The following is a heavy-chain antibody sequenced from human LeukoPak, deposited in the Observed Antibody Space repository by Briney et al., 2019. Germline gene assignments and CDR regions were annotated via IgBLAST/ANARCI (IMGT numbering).Heavy chain of an antibody. Sequence: GGSLRLSCAASGFTFSSYWMSWVRQAPGKGLEWVANIKQDGSEKCYVDSVKGRFTISRDNAKNSLYLQMNSLRAEDTAVYYCARGITIFGVVTTLFDYWGQGTLVTVSS. D-gene: IGHD3-3*01. CDR1: GFTFSSYW. V-gene: IGHV3-7*01. J-gene: IGHJ4*02. CDR3: ARGITIFGVVTTLFDY. CDR2: IKQDGSEK.